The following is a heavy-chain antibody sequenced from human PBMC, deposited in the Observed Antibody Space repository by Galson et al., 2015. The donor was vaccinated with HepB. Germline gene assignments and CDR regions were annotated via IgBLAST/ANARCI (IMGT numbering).Heavy chain of an antibody. D-gene: IGHD2-8*01. Sequence: SVKVSCKASGYTFTSYDINWVRQATGQGLEWMGWMNPNSGNTGYAQKFQGRVTMTRNTSISTAYMELSSLRSEDTAVYYCARVHGRYYYYGMDVWGQGTTVTVSS. V-gene: IGHV1-8*01. J-gene: IGHJ6*02. CDR3: ARVHGRYYYYGMDV. CDR2: MNPNSGNT. CDR1: GYTFTSYD.